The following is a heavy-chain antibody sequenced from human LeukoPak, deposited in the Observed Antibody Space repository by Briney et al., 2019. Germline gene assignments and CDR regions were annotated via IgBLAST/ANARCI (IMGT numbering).Heavy chain of an antibody. Sequence: ASVKVTCKASGYTFTSYGISWVRQAPGQGLEWMGWISSNNGNTNYAQKLQGRVTMTTDTSTSTAYMELRSLRSDDTAVYYCARGVLLWFGESIDYWGEGSLVSVSS. CDR2: ISSNNGNT. CDR1: GYTFTSYG. D-gene: IGHD3-10*01. V-gene: IGHV1-18*01. CDR3: ARGVLLWFGESIDY. J-gene: IGHJ4*02.